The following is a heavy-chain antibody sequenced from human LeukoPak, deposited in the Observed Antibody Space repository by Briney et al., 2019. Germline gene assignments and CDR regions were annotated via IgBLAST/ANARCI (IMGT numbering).Heavy chain of an antibody. CDR3: ARGGDGYYL. CDR2: IKTDGSST. V-gene: IGHV3-74*01. Sequence: GGSLRLSCAATGFTFSSYWMHWVRQAPGKGLVWVSRIKTDGSSTSYADSVKGRFTISRDNAKNTLYLQMNSLRAEDTAVYYCARGGDGYYLWGQGTLVTASS. CDR1: GFTFSSYW. D-gene: IGHD3-22*01. J-gene: IGHJ4*02.